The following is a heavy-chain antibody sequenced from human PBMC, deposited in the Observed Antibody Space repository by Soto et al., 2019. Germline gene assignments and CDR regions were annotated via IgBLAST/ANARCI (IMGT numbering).Heavy chain of an antibody. CDR3: ARHRSFHSYYDFRSGYYQNFDY. CDR1: GGSISSSSYY. Sequence: PSETLSLTCTVSGGSISSSSYYWGWIRQPPGKGLEWIGSIYYSGSTYYNPSLKSRVTISVDTSKNQFSLKLSSVTAADTAVYYCARHRSFHSYYDFRSGYYQNFDYWGQGTLVTVSS. V-gene: IGHV4-39*01. D-gene: IGHD3-3*01. J-gene: IGHJ4*02. CDR2: IYYSGST.